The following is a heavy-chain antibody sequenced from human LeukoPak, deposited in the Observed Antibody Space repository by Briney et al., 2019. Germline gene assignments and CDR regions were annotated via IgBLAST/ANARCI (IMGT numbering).Heavy chain of an antibody. V-gene: IGHV4-39*07. J-gene: IGHJ4*02. Sequence: PSETLSLTCTVSGDSISSSSYYWGWIRQPPGKGLEWIGSIYYSGSTYYNPSLKSRVTISVDTSKNQFSLKLSSVTAADTAVYYCARDSSGYYFLHWGQGTLVTVSS. CDR2: IYYSGST. CDR3: ARDSSGYYFLH. CDR1: GDSISSSSYY. D-gene: IGHD3-22*01.